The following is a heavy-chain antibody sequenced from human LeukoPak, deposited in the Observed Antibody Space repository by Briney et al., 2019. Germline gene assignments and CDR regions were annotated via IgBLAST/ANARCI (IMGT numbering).Heavy chain of an antibody. CDR3: ARGRNYDYFDY. V-gene: IGHV3-48*03. Sequence: GGSLRLSCAASGFTFSSYAMSWVRQAPGKGLEWVSYISSSGSTIYYADSVKGRFTISRDNAKNSLYLQMNSLRAEDTAVYYCARGRNYDYFDYWGQGTLVTVSS. CDR1: GFTFSSYA. J-gene: IGHJ4*02. D-gene: IGHD1-7*01. CDR2: ISSSGSTI.